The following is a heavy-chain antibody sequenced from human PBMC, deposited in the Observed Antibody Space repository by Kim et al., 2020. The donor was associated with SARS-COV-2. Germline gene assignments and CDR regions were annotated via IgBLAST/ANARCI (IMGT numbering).Heavy chain of an antibody. V-gene: IGHV3-7*03. CDR2: IKEDGSEK. CDR1: GVSFNNYW. D-gene: IGHD2-15*01. Sequence: GGSLRLSCVASGVSFNNYWMGWVRQAPGKGLEWVAHIKEDGSEKYHVDSVEGRFTISRDNAKNSLYLQMNSLRAEDTAMYYCGRDRGYCSGGSCYSIFDYWGQGTQVTVSS. J-gene: IGHJ4*02. CDR3: GRDRGYCSGGSCYSIFDY.